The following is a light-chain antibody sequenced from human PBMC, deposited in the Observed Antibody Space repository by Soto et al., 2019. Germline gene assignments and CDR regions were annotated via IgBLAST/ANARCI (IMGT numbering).Light chain of an antibody. CDR2: LNSDGSH. V-gene: IGLV4-69*01. CDR3: QTWGTGIRGV. CDR1: SGHSSYA. J-gene: IGLJ2*01. Sequence: QSVLTQSPSASASLGASVKLTCTLSSGHSSYAIAWHQQQPDKGPRYLMKLNSDGSHTKGDGIPVRFSGSSSGAERYLTISSLQAEDEADYYCQTWGTGIRGVFGGGTKLTVL.